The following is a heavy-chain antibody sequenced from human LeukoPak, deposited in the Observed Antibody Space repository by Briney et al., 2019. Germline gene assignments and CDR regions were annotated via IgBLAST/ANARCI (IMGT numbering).Heavy chain of an antibody. CDR2: IKPDSGGT. CDR3: ARDRATGKPSYWFDP. J-gene: IGHJ5*02. D-gene: IGHD1-14*01. Sequence: ASVKVSCKASGYTFTGYYMLWVRQAPGQGLEWMGWIKPDSGGTNYAQKFKGRVTMTRDTSITTAYMELRSLRSDDTAIYYCARDRATGKPSYWFDPWGQGSLVTVSS. CDR1: GYTFTGYY. V-gene: IGHV1-2*02.